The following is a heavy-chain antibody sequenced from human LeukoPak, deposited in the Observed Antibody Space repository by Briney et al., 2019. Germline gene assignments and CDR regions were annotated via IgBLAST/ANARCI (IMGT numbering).Heavy chain of an antibody. CDR3: ARASPNYYDTLYYFDY. CDR2: IYYSGST. V-gene: IGHV4-31*03. Sequence: SQTLSLTCTVSGGPISSGGYYWSWIRQHPGKGLEWIGYIYYSGSTYYNPSLKSRVTISVDTSKNQFSLKLSSVTAADTAVYYCARASPNYYDTLYYFDYWGQGTLVTVSS. J-gene: IGHJ4*02. D-gene: IGHD3-22*01. CDR1: GGPISSGGYY.